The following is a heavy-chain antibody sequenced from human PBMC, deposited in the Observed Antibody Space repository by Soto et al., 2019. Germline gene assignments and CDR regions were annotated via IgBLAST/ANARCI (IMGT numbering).Heavy chain of an antibody. CDR2: ISAYNGNT. CDR3: AAEERDYYDSSGYPPAA. CDR1: GYTFTSYG. Sequence: ASVKVSCKASGYTFTSYGISWVRQAPGQGLEWMGWISAYNGNTNYAQKLQGRVTMTTDTSTSTAYMELRSLRSDDTAVYYCAAEERDYYDSSGYPPAAWGQGTLVTVSS. J-gene: IGHJ5*02. D-gene: IGHD3-22*01. V-gene: IGHV1-18*01.